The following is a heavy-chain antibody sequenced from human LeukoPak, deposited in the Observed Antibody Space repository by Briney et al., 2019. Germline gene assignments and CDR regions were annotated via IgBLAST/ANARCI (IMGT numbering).Heavy chain of an antibody. Sequence: GGSLRLSCAASGFTFSSYSMNWVRQAPGKGPEWVSYITSSGTSKYYADSVKGRFTISRDDAKNSLYLQMNSLRAEDTAVYYCVRDHLWSFDIWGQGTVVTVSS. CDR2: ITSSGTSK. CDR3: VRDHLWSFDI. J-gene: IGHJ3*02. V-gene: IGHV3-48*04. D-gene: IGHD2-21*01. CDR1: GFTFSSYS.